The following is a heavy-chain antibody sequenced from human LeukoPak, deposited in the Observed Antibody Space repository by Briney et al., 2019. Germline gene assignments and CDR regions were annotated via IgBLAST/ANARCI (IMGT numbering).Heavy chain of an antibody. V-gene: IGHV4-38-2*02. CDR1: GYSISSGYY. Sequence: PSETLSLTCTVSGYSISSGYYWGWIRQPPGKGLEWIGSIYHSGSTYYNPSLKSRVTISVDTSKNQFSLKLSSVTAADTAVYYCARDPVYSSSSGDDYWGQGTLVTVSS. J-gene: IGHJ4*02. CDR2: IYHSGST. CDR3: ARDPVYSSSSGDDY. D-gene: IGHD6-13*01.